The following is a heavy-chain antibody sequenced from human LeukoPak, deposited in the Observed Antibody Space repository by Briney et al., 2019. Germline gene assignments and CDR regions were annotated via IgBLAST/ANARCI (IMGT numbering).Heavy chain of an antibody. CDR1: GSTFSDYY. CDR2: ISGSSDNI. CDR3: AKRKDGHSPFDY. V-gene: IGHV3-9*01. D-gene: IGHD5-24*01. J-gene: IGHJ4*02. Sequence: GGSLRLSCAASGSTFSDYYMNWVRQAPGKGLEWVSGISGSSDNIICADSVRGRFTISRDNAKNSLYLQMNSLRPEDTALYYCAKRKDGHSPFDYWGQGTLVTVSS.